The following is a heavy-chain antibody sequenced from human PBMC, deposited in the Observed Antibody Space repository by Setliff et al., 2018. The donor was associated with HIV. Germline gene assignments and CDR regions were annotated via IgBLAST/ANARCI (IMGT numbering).Heavy chain of an antibody. D-gene: IGHD1-1*01. J-gene: IGHJ4*02. CDR2: IFPDDSDT. V-gene: IGHV5-51*01. CDR3: ARAEGDAYNSLPNFDS. Sequence: ASLKISCKASGYSFRDYWIGWVRQMPGKGLEWMGIIFPDDSDTRYSPSFQDHVTISADKSISTAYLQWSSLKASDTAVYYCARAEGDAYNSLPNFDSWGPGALVTVSS. CDR1: GYSFRDYW.